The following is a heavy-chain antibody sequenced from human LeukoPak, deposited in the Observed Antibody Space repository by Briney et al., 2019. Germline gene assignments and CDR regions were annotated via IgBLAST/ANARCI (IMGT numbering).Heavy chain of an antibody. CDR2: IYTSGNT. V-gene: IGHV4-4*07. D-gene: IGHD1-26*01. CDR3: ARVLVGATYAYYYMDV. Sequence: PSETLSLTCTVSGGSISSYYWSWIRQPAGKGLEWIGRIYTSGNTNYNPSLKSRVTISVDKSKNQFSLKLSSVTAAHTAVYYCARVLVGATYAYYYMDVWGKGTTVTVSS. J-gene: IGHJ6*03. CDR1: GGSISSYY.